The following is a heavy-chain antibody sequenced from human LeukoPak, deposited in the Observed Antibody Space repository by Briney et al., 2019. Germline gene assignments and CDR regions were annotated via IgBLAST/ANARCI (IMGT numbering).Heavy chain of an antibody. CDR3: ARDSYYYGIDV. CDR1: GGSISSYY. V-gene: IGHV4-59*01. CDR2: IYYSGST. J-gene: IGHJ6*02. Sequence: PSETLSLTCTVSGGSISSYYWSWIRQPPGKGLEWIGYIYYSGSTNYNPSLKSRVTISVDTSKNQFSLKLSSVTAADTAVYYCARDSYYYGIDVWGQGTTVTVSS.